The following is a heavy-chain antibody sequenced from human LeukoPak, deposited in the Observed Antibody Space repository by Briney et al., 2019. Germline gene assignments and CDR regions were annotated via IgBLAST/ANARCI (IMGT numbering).Heavy chain of an antibody. J-gene: IGHJ5*02. V-gene: IGHV4-59*01. CDR3: ARGSGSYWAGWFDP. D-gene: IGHD1-26*01. Sequence: SETLSLTCTVSGGSISSYYWSWIRQPPGKGLEWIGYIYYSGSTNYNPSLKSRVTISVETFKNQFSLNLSSVTAADTAVYYCARGSGSYWAGWFDPWGQGILVTVSS. CDR1: GGSISSYY. CDR2: IYYSGST.